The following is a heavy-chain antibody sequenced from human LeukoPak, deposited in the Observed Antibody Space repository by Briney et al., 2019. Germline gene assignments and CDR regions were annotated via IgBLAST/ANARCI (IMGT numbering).Heavy chain of an antibody. J-gene: IGHJ4*02. CDR1: GGSISGHY. V-gene: IGHV4-59*08. D-gene: IGHD3-16*02. CDR2: IYYSGST. CDR3: ARLRITFGGVIVIPPGYFDY. Sequence: SETLSLTCTVSGGSISGHYWSWIRQPPGKGLEWIGYIYYSGSTNYNPSLKSRVTISVDTSKNQFSLKLSSVTAADTAVYYCARLRITFGGVIVIPPGYFDYWGQGTLVTVSS.